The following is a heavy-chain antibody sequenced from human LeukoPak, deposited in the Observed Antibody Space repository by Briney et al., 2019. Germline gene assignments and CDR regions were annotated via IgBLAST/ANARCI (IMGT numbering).Heavy chain of an antibody. J-gene: IGHJ4*02. CDR3: AKDNSGWYDY. CDR2: ISYDGSNK. Sequence: GRSLRLSCAASGFTFSSYGMHWVRQAPGKGLEWVAVISYDGSNKYYADSVKGRFTISRDNSKNTLYLQMNSLRAEDTAVYYCAKDNSGWYDYWGQGTLVIVSS. CDR1: GFTFSSYG. D-gene: IGHD6-19*01. V-gene: IGHV3-30*18.